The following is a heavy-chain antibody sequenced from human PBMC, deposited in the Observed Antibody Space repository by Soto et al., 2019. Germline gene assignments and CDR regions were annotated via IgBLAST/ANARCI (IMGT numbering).Heavy chain of an antibody. J-gene: IGHJ4*02. Sequence: ASVKVSCKASGGTFSNYAIDWVRQAPGQGLEWMGGIIPIFGAANYAQKFQGRITITADESTSTAYMELRSLRSDDTAVYYCARVETIFGVVTKQYYFDYWGQGTLGTVS. CDR2: IIPIFGAA. D-gene: IGHD3-3*01. V-gene: IGHV1-69*13. CDR1: GGTFSNYA. CDR3: ARVETIFGVVTKQYYFDY.